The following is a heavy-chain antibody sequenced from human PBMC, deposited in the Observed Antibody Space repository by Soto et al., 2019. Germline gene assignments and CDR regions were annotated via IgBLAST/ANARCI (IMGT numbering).Heavy chain of an antibody. V-gene: IGHV3-49*03. D-gene: IGHD2-15*01. CDR2: IRSKAYGGTT. Sequence: GGSLRLSCTASGFTFGDYAMSWFRQAPGKGLEWVGFIRSKAYGGTTEYAASVKGRFTISRDDSKSIAYLQMNSLKTEDTAVYYCTRDLTEGYCRGGSCYELVNAFDIWGQGTMVTVSS. CDR3: TRDLTEGYCRGGSCYELVNAFDI. J-gene: IGHJ3*02. CDR1: GFTFGDYA.